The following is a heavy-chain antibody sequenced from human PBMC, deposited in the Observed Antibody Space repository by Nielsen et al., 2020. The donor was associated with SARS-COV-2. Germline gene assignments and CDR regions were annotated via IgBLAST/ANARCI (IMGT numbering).Heavy chain of an antibody. Sequence: LRLSFTVSGASISSGGYYWCWIRHHPGKGLEWIGYIYFSGRTCYNPSLKSRVTISVDTSKNQFSLSLRSVTAADTAVYYCARESSGYDHYNYGMDVWGQGTTVTVSS. CDR2: IYFSGRT. D-gene: IGHD5-12*01. CDR3: ARESSGYDHYNYGMDV. V-gene: IGHV4-31*03. J-gene: IGHJ6*02. CDR1: GASISSGGYY.